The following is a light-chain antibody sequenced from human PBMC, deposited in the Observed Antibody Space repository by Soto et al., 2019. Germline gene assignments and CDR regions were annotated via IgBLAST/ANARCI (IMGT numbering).Light chain of an antibody. Sequence: QSALTQPPSASGSPGQSVTISCTGTSSDVGGYPYVSGYQQHPGKAPKLMIYEVSKRPSGVPDRFSGSRSGNTASLVVSGLQAEDEADYYCSSYVDIGNYLVFGAGTKLTFL. J-gene: IGLJ1*01. CDR3: SSYVDIGNYLV. CDR1: SSDVGGYPY. CDR2: EVS. V-gene: IGLV2-8*01.